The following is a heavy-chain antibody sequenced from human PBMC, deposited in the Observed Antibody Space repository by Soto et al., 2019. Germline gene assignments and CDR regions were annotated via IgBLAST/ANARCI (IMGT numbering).Heavy chain of an antibody. J-gene: IGHJ6*02. D-gene: IGHD6-13*01. CDR2: IYPGDSDT. Sequence: GESLKISCKGSGYSFTSYWIGWVRQMPGKGLERMGIIYPGDSDTRYSPSFQGQVTISADKSISTAYLQWSSLKASDTAMYYCARLEAAAGIYYYYGMDVWGQGTTVTVSS. V-gene: IGHV5-51*01. CDR1: GYSFTSYW. CDR3: ARLEAAAGIYYYYGMDV.